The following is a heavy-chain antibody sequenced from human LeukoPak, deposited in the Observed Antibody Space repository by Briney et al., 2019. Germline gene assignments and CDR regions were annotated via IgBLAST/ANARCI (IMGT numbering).Heavy chain of an antibody. CDR2: IYYSGST. CDR1: GGSISRHY. V-gene: IGHV4-39*01. D-gene: IGHD3-9*01. CDR3: ARRTGDSWYYDILTGYYNYFDY. Sequence: TSETLSLTCTVSGGSISRHYWSWIRQPPGKGLEWIGSIYYSGSTYYNPSLKSRVTISVDTSKNQFSLKLSSVTAADTAVYYCARRTGDSWYYDILTGYYNYFDYWGQGTLVTVSS. J-gene: IGHJ4*02.